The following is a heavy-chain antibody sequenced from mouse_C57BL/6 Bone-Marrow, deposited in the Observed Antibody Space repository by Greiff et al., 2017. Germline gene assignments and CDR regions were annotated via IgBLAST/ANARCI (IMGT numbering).Heavy chain of an antibody. CDR3: ARRGGWTDYFDY. Sequence: EVKLMESGGGLVKPGGSLKLSCAASGFTFSSYTMSWVRQTPEKRLEWVATISGGGGNTYYPDSVKGRFTISRDNAKNTLYLQMSSLRSEDTALYYCARRGGWTDYFDYWGQGTTLTVSS. J-gene: IGHJ2*01. V-gene: IGHV5-9*01. CDR2: ISGGGGNT. CDR1: GFTFSSYT. D-gene: IGHD1-1*02.